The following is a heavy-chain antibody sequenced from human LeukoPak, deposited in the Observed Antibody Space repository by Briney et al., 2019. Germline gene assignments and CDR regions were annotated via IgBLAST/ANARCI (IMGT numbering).Heavy chain of an antibody. V-gene: IGHV1-2*02. Sequence: ASVKVSCKASGYTFTRYYMHWVGQAPGQGLEWMGWINPNSGGTNYAQKFQGRVTMTRDTSISTAYMELSRLRSDDTAVYYCARAPSEVWTLDYWGQGTLVTVSS. CDR3: ARAPSEVWTLDY. CDR1: GYTFTRYY. J-gene: IGHJ4*02. D-gene: IGHD3/OR15-3a*01. CDR2: INPNSGGT.